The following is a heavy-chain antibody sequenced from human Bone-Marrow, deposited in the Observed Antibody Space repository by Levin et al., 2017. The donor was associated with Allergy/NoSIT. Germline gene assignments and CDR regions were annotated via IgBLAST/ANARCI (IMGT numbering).Heavy chain of an antibody. J-gene: IGHJ5*02. CDR1: GDTFSSYD. Sequence: ASVKVSCKASGDTFSSYDINWVRQASGQGLEWMGWTNPKSGNTVYAQKFQGRVTKTRNTSISTAYMDLSSLRSDDTAVYYCATGQGHLVGPPWGQGTLVTVSS. V-gene: IGHV1-8*01. CDR3: ATGQGHLVGPP. D-gene: IGHD6-6*01. CDR2: TNPKSGNT.